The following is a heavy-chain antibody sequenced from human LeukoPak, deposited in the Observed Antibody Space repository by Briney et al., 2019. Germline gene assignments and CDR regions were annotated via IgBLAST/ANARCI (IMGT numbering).Heavy chain of an antibody. V-gene: IGHV3-11*01. Sequence: GGSLRLSRAASGFTFSDYYMSWIRQAPGRGLEWLSNINTGNNIYYADSVKGRFTISRDNAKNSLYLHMNSLRAEDTAVYYCARILYHSHDYWGRGTLVTVS. D-gene: IGHD3-9*01. CDR3: ARILYHSHDY. CDR2: INTGNNI. CDR1: GFTFSDYY. J-gene: IGHJ4*02.